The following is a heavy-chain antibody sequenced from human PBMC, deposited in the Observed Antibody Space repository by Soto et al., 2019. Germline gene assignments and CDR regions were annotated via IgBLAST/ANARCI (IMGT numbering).Heavy chain of an antibody. V-gene: IGHV1-69*02. CDR3: ASLMSSGYYYVMDV. J-gene: IGHJ6*02. D-gene: IGHD3-10*01. CDR1: GGTFSSYT. Sequence: QVQLVQSGAEVKKPGSSVKVSCKGSGGTFSSYTISWVRQAPGQGLEWMGRIIPNLGITKYAQKFQGRVTITADKSTSTAYMELSSLRSGATAVYYCASLMSSGYYYVMDVWGQGTTVTVSS. CDR2: IIPNLGIT.